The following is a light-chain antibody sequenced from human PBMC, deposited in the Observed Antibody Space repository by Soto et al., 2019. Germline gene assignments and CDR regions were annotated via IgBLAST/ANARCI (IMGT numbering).Light chain of an antibody. J-gene: IGKJ4*01. CDR2: DAS. CDR1: QSISRY. V-gene: IGKV3-11*01. Sequence: EIVLTQSPATLSLTPGQRAALSCRASQSISRYLAWYQQKPGQAPRLLIYDASNRATGIPARFSGSGSGTDFTLTISSLEPEDFSVYYCQQHSTCPLTFGGGTKVEIK. CDR3: QQHSTCPLT.